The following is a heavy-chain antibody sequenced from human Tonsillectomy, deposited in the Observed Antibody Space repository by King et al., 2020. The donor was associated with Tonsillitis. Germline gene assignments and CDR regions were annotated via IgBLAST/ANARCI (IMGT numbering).Heavy chain of an antibody. Sequence: QLVQSGAEVKKPGASVKVSCKASGYTFTGYYIQWVRQAPGQGLEWMGWINPSRGGTNDAQKFQGRVTMTRDTSISTAYRELRRLRSDDSAGYYCARDLWFWEFLAHYYYYGGMDV. CDR1: GYTFTGYY. CDR2: INPSRGGT. D-gene: IGHD3-10*01. CDR3: ARDLWFWEFLAHYYYYGGMDV. J-gene: IGHJ6*01. V-gene: IGHV1-2*02.